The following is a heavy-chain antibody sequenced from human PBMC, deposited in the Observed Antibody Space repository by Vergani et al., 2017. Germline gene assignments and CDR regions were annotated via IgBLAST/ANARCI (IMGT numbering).Heavy chain of an antibody. CDR3: ARDASVPGGINWFDP. J-gene: IGHJ5*02. CDR2: IYYSGST. CDR1: GGSISSGGYY. D-gene: IGHD2-2*01. V-gene: IGHV4-31*03. Sequence: QVQLQESGPGLVKPSQTLSLTCTVSGGSISSGGYYWSWIRQHPGKGLEWIGYIYYSGSTYYNPSLKSRVTISVDTSKNQFSRKLSSVTAADTAVYYCARDASVPGGINWFDPWGQGTLVTVSS.